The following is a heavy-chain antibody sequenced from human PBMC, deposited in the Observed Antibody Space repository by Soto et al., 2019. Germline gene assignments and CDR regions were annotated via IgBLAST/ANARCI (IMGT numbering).Heavy chain of an antibody. CDR3: ARCITMVRGAIYYYYYGMDV. Sequence: GASVKVSCKASGYTFTSYYMHWVRQAPGQGLEWMGIINPSGGSTSYAQKFQGRVTMTRDTSTSTVYMELSSLRSEDAAVYYCARCITMVRGAIYYYYYGMDVWGQGTTVTVSS. CDR2: INPSGGST. J-gene: IGHJ6*02. V-gene: IGHV1-46*01. CDR1: GYTFTSYY. D-gene: IGHD3-10*01.